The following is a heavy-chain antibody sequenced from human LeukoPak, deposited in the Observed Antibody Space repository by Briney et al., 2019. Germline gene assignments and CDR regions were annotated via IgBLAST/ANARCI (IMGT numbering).Heavy chain of an antibody. D-gene: IGHD5-18*01. CDR2: IYYSGCT. CDR1: GGSISSHY. Sequence: SETLSLTCTVSGGSISSHYWSWIRQPPGKGLEWVGYIYYSGCTNYNPSLKSRVTISVDTSKNQFSLKLSSVTAADTAVYYCARELDTAMGLGAFDIWGQGTMVTVSS. CDR3: ARELDTAMGLGAFDI. J-gene: IGHJ3*02. V-gene: IGHV4-59*11.